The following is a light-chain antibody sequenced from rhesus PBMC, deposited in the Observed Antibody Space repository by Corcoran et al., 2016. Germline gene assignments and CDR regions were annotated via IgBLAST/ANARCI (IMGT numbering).Light chain of an antibody. CDR3: QQYKTYPWT. CDR1: QDFSSY. V-gene: IGKV1-28*02. Sequence: DIQMTQSPSSLSASVGDTVTITCRASQDFSSYLSWFQQKPGKAPKLLIYAATTLQSGVPSRFIGSGTGTEVTLTISSLQPEDFATYYCQQYKTYPWTFGQGTKVEIK. J-gene: IGKJ1*01. CDR2: AAT.